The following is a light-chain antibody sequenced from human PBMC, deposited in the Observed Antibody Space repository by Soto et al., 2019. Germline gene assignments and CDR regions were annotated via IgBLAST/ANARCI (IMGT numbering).Light chain of an antibody. V-gene: IGKV1-5*01. CDR1: QSISSW. J-gene: IGKJ1*01. CDR2: DVS. Sequence: DIQMTQSPSTLSSSLGDRVTITCRASQSISSWLAWYQQKPGKAPKLLIYDVSSLESGVPSRFSGSGSGTEFTLTISSLQPDDFATYYCQQYNTFWTFSQGTKVDNK. CDR3: QQYNTFWT.